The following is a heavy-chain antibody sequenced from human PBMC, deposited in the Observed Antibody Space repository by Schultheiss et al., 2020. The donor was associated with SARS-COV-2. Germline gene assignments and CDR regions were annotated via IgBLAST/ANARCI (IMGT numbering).Heavy chain of an antibody. CDR2: IDWDDDK. V-gene: IGHV2-70*12. Sequence: SGPTLVKPTETLTLTCTVSGFSLSNARMGVSWIRQPPGKALEWLARIDWDDDKYYSTSLKTRLTITKDTSKNQVILTMTNMDPVDTATYYCAHNRGWFFDYWGQGILVTVSS. D-gene: IGHD6-19*01. CDR1: GFSLSNARMG. J-gene: IGHJ4*02. CDR3: AHNRGWFFDY.